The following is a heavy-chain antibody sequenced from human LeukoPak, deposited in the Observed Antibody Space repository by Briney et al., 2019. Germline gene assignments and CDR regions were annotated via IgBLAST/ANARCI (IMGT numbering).Heavy chain of an antibody. CDR3: AREQPAVNAFDI. CDR2: IYYSGST. V-gene: IGHV4-39*07. J-gene: IGHJ3*02. Sequence: SETLSLTCTVSGGSISTYYWGWIRQPPGKGLEWIGSIYYSGSTYYNPSLKSRVTISVDTSKNQFSLKLSSVTAADTAVYYCAREQPAVNAFDIWGQGTMVTVSS. D-gene: IGHD1-1*01. CDR1: GGSISTYY.